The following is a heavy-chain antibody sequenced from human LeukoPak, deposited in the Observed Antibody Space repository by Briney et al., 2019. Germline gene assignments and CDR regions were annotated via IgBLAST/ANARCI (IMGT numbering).Heavy chain of an antibody. CDR1: GYTFTTYG. CDR3: AREGPQTLGASDY. Sequence: ASVKVSCKASGYTFTTYGISWVRQAPGQGLEGMGIINPSGGSTSYAQKFQGRVTMTTDTSTSTAYMELRSLRSDDTAVYYCAREGPQTLGASDYWGQGTLVTVSS. J-gene: IGHJ4*02. V-gene: IGHV1-18*01. D-gene: IGHD1-26*01. CDR2: INPSGGST.